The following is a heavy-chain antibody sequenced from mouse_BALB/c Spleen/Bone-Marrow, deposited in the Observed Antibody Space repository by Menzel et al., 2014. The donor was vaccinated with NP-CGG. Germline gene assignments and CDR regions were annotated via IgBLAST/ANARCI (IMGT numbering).Heavy chain of an antibody. CDR1: GFTLSDYY. Sequence: EVQVVESGGGLAKPGGSLKLSCAASGFTLSDYYMYWVRQTPEKRLEWVATISDGGNYTYYPDSLKGRFTISRDNAKNNLNLQMSSLNTEDTAIYYCAREDYYRYDYVMDYWGQGTSVTVSS. J-gene: IGHJ4*01. D-gene: IGHD2-14*01. V-gene: IGHV5-4*02. CDR3: AREDYYRYDYVMDY. CDR2: ISDGGNYT.